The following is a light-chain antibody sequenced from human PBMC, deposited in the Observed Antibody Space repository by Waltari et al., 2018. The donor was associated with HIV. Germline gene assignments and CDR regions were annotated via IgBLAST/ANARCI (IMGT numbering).Light chain of an antibody. CDR1: SSDVGGYNY. J-gene: IGLJ2*01. CDR3: SSYTSSSTLE. Sequence: QSALTQPASVSGSPGQSITISCTGTSSDVGGYNYVSWYQQHPGKAPKLMIYEVSNRPSGVSNLFSGSKSGNTASRTISGLQAEDEADYYCSSYTSSSTLEIGGGTKLTVL. V-gene: IGLV2-14*01. CDR2: EVS.